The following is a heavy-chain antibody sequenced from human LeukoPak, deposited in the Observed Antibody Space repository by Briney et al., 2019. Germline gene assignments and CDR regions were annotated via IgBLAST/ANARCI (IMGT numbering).Heavy chain of an antibody. Sequence: GASVKVSCKASGYTFTTYGINWVRQARGQGLEWMGWINTNTGNPTYAQGFTGRFVFSLDTSVSKAYLQISSLKDEDTAVYYCARGERIFGVVGDMDVWGKGTTVTVSS. V-gene: IGHV7-4-1*02. J-gene: IGHJ6*03. CDR1: GYTFTTYG. CDR2: INTNTGNP. D-gene: IGHD3-3*01. CDR3: ARGERIFGVVGDMDV.